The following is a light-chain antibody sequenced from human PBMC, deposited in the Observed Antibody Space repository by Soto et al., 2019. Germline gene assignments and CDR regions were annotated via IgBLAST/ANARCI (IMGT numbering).Light chain of an antibody. Sequence: QSALTQPASVSGSPGPSITISCTGTSRDVGGYNYVSWHQQRPGTAPKLMIYDVSNRPSGVSDSVSGSTPGNTASLTISGLQDEDEADYYGSSYSNSNTLYVFGTGTKVTVL. CDR1: SRDVGGYNY. CDR3: SSYSNSNTLYV. J-gene: IGLJ1*01. CDR2: DVS. V-gene: IGLV2-14*01.